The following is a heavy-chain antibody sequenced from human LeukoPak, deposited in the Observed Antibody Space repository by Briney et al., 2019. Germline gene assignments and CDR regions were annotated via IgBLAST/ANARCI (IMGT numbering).Heavy chain of an antibody. D-gene: IGHD2-2*01. J-gene: IGHJ5*02. CDR1: GYSISSGYQ. CDR3: ARDPRWLTPDCASTSCYENYFDP. V-gene: IGHV4-38-2*02. CDR2: IYHSGSA. Sequence: SETLSLTCAVSGYSISSGYQWAWIRQSPGKGLEWIGSIYHSGSAHYNPSLKSRVTISVETSKNQFSLKMYSVTAADTAVYYCARDPRWLTPDCASTSCYENYFDPWGQGTLVTVSS.